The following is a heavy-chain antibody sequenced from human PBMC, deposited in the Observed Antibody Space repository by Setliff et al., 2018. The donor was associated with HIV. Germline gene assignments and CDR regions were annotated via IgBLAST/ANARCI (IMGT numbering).Heavy chain of an antibody. CDR2: IHYNEKT. V-gene: IGHV4-39*01. D-gene: IGHD1-1*01. Sequence: PSETLSLTCTVSGGSASNSRYYWAWIRQPPGKGLEYIGSIHYNEKTYYNPSLKSRVTISVDTSKNQFSLELTSVTAADTAVYYCATVDGTRSLDYWGQGKLVTVSS. CDR3: ATVDGTRSLDY. J-gene: IGHJ4*02. CDR1: GGSASNSRYY.